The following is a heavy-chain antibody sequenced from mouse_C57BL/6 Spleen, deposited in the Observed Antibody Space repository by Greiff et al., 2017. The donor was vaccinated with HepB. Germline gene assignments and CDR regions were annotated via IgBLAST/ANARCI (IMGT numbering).Heavy chain of an antibody. CDR1: GFTFSSYA. CDR2: ISDGGSYT. CDR3: ARDRVGRFAY. D-gene: IGHD4-1*01. V-gene: IGHV5-4*01. Sequence: EVKLVESGGGLVKPGGSLKLSCAASGFTFSSYAMSWVRQTPEKRLEWVATISDGGSYTYYPDNVKGRFTISRDNAKNNLYLQMSHLKSEDTAMYYWARDRVGRFAYWGRGALVTVSA. J-gene: IGHJ3*01.